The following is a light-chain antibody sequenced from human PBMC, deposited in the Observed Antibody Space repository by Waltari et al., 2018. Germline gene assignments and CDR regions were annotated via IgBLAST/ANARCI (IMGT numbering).Light chain of an antibody. CDR3: QTWGTGIVV. CDR2: LNSDGSH. CDR1: SGHSSYA. Sequence: QLVLTQSPSASASLGASVKLTCTLSSGHSSYAIAWHQQPPAKGPRYLMKLNSDGSHSKGDGVPDRFSGSSSGAERYLTISSLQSEDEADYYCQTWGTGIVVFGGGTKLTVL. J-gene: IGLJ2*01. V-gene: IGLV4-69*01.